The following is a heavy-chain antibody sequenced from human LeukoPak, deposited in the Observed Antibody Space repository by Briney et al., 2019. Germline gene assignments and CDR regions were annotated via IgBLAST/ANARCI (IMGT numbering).Heavy chain of an antibody. CDR3: TRGRDTTGYFVY. Sequence: GASVTVSCTASGYTFTNCTINWVRLVPGQGLEWMGWIDTNTGNPTYAQGFTGRFVFSLDTSVTTSYLQISSLTAEDTAVYYCTRGRDTTGYFVYWGQGTLVTVSS. J-gene: IGHJ4*02. D-gene: IGHD3-22*01. CDR2: IDTNTGNP. CDR1: GYTFTNCT. V-gene: IGHV7-4-1*02.